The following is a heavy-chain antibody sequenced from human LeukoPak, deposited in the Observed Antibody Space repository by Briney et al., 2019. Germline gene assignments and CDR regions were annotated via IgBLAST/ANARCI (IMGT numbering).Heavy chain of an antibody. D-gene: IGHD4-17*01. Sequence: ASVKVSCKASGYTFTSYYMHWVRQAPGQGLEWMGIINPSGGSTSYAQKFQGRVTMTRDTSTSTVYMELSSLRSEDTAVYYCARTELHDYGDFYFDYWGQGTLVTVSS. CDR1: GYTFTSYY. CDR3: ARTELHDYGDFYFDY. CDR2: INPSGGST. V-gene: IGHV1-46*01. J-gene: IGHJ4*02.